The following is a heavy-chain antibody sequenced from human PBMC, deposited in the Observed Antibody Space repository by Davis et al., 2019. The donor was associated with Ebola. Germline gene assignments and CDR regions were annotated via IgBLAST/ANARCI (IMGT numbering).Heavy chain of an antibody. J-gene: IGHJ5*02. CDR1: GASIASGGYS. V-gene: IGHV4-30-2*05. D-gene: IGHD3-3*01. Sequence: MPSETLSLTCAVSGASIASGGYSWSWIRQPPGKGLEWIGYIYHSGSAYYNPSLKSRVTISVDTSKNQFSLKLSSVTAADTAVYYCARVRERFLEWFYEFWFDPWGQGTLVTVSS. CDR2: IYHSGSA. CDR3: ARVRERFLEWFYEFWFDP.